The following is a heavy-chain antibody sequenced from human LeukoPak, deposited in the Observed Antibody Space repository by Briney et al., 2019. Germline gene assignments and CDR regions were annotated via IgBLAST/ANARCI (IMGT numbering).Heavy chain of an antibody. V-gene: IGHV1-69*05. Sequence: SVKVSCKASGGTFSSYAISWVRQAPGQGLEWMGGIIPIFGTANYAQKFQGRVTITTDESTSTAYMELSSLRSEDTAVYYCATGIVGARGVDYWGQGTLVTVSS. D-gene: IGHD1-26*01. CDR1: GGTFSSYA. CDR3: ATGIVGARGVDY. J-gene: IGHJ4*02. CDR2: IIPIFGTA.